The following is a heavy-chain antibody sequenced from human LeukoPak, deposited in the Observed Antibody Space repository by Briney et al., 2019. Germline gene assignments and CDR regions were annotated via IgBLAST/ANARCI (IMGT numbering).Heavy chain of an antibody. J-gene: IGHJ4*02. V-gene: IGHV1-69*04. Sequence: ASVKVSCKASGGTFSSYTISWVRQAPGQGLEWMGRIIPILGIANYAQKFQGRVTITADKSTSTAYMELSSLRSEDTAVYYCARDPGGYSYGYTYWGQGTLVTVSS. CDR3: ARDPGGYSYGYTY. CDR2: IIPILGIA. D-gene: IGHD5-18*01. CDR1: GGTFSSYT.